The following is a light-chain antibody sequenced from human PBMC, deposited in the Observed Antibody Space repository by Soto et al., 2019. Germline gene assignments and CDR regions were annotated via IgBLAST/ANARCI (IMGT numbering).Light chain of an antibody. Sequence: DIQMTQSPSTLSASVGDRVTITCRVSQSISAWLAWYQQKPGKAPQLLIYEASTLQSGVPSRFSGGGSGTEFTLTISSLQPDDFAPNYCQQYNSYTRRTFGQGTKVEIK. CDR1: QSISAW. J-gene: IGKJ1*01. V-gene: IGKV1-5*01. CDR3: QQYNSYTRRT. CDR2: EAS.